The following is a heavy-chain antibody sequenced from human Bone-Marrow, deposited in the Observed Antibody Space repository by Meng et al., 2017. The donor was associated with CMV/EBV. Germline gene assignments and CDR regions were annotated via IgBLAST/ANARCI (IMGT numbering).Heavy chain of an antibody. CDR3: ARADTEGGYFDY. CDR2: INHSGST. J-gene: IGHJ4*02. CDR1: GGSFSGYY. V-gene: IGHV4-34*01. Sequence: QMQLQQWGAGLLKPSESLSLTCAVYGGSFSGYYWSWIRQPPGKGLEWIGEINHSGSTNYNPSLKSRVTISVDTSKNQFSLKLSSVTAADTAVYYCARADTEGGYFDYWGQGTLVTVSS. D-gene: IGHD1-14*01.